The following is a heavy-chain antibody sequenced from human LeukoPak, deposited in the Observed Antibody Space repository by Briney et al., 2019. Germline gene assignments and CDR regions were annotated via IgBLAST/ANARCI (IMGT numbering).Heavy chain of an antibody. Sequence: SETLSLTCTVSGGSIRSSYWSWIRQAPGRGLEWIGFISYSGYTSYSPSLKSRVAISVDTSRSQFSLRLSSMTAADTAIYYCARGRNDNGGMFFDSWAQGTLVTVSS. D-gene: IGHD4-23*01. CDR2: ISYSGYT. J-gene: IGHJ4*02. V-gene: IGHV4-59*01. CDR3: ARGRNDNGGMFFDS. CDR1: GGSIRSSY.